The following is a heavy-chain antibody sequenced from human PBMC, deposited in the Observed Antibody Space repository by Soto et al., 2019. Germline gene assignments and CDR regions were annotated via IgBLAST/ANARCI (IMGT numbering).Heavy chain of an antibody. CDR2: ISYDGSNK. Sequence: QVQLVESGGGVVQPGRSLRLSCAASGFTFSSYGMHWVRQAPGKGLEWVAVISYDGSNKYYADSVKGRFTISRDNSKNTLYLRRNSLRAEDTAVYYCAKDVWFGETPNGMDVWGQGTTVTVSS. CDR3: AKDVWFGETPNGMDV. J-gene: IGHJ6*02. D-gene: IGHD3-10*01. CDR1: GFTFSSYG. V-gene: IGHV3-30*18.